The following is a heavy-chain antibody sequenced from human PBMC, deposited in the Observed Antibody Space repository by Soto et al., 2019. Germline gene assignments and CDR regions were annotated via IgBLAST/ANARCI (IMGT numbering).Heavy chain of an antibody. CDR1: GYTFTSYG. CDR2: TNPYNGNT. J-gene: IGHJ5*02. V-gene: IGHV1-18*01. D-gene: IGHD1-26*01. CDR3: TRDPVGGNWFDP. Sequence: QVQLVQSGVEVKKPGASVKVSCKASGYTFTSYGISWVRQAPGQGLEWMGWTNPYNGNTNYAQKLQGRVTMTTDTSTSTAYMELRSLRSDDTAVYYCTRDPVGGNWFDPWGQGTQVTVSS.